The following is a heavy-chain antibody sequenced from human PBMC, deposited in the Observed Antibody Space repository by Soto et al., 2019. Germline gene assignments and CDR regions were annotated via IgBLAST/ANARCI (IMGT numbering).Heavy chain of an antibody. CDR1: GGTFSSYA. D-gene: IGHD3-3*01. J-gene: IGHJ6*02. CDR2: IIPIFGTA. CDR3: ARESDFWSGYYPSPGMDV. V-gene: IGHV1-69*13. Sequence: GASVKVSCKASGGTFSSYAISWVRQAPGQGLEWMGGIIPIFGTANYAQKFQGRVTITADESTSTAYMELSSLRSEDTAVYYCARESDFWSGYYPSPGMDVWGQGTTVTVS.